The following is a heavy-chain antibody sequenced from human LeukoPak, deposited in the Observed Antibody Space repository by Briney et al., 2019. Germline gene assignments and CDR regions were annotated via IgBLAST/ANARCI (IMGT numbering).Heavy chain of an antibody. CDR2: ISSSSSYI. D-gene: IGHD4-17*01. J-gene: IGHJ5*02. CDR3: ASKPNTVTTREGINWFDP. Sequence: GGSLRLSCAASGFTLSSYSMNWVRQAPGKGLEWVSSISSSSSYIYYADSVKGRFTISRDNAKNSLYLQMNSLRAEDTAVYYCASKPNTVTTREGINWFDPWGQGTLVTVSS. V-gene: IGHV3-21*01. CDR1: GFTLSSYS.